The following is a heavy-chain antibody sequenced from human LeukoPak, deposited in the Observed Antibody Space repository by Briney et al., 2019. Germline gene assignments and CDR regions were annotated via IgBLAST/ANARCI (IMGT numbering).Heavy chain of an antibody. CDR1: GFTFSSYS. V-gene: IGHV3-23*01. Sequence: GGSLRLSCAVSGFTFSSYSMSWVRQAPGKGLEWVSAISGSGGSTYYADSVKGRFTISRDNSKNTLYLQMNSLRAEDTAVYYCAKEVDSAYGSGSCDYWGQGTLVTVSS. D-gene: IGHD3-10*01. J-gene: IGHJ4*02. CDR2: ISGSGGST. CDR3: AKEVDSAYGSGSCDY.